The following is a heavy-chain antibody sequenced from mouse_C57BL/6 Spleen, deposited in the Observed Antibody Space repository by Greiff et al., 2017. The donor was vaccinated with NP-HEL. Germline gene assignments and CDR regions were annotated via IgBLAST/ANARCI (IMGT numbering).Heavy chain of an antibody. V-gene: IGHV5-9-1*02. CDR2: ISSGGDYI. Sequence: EVNLVESGEGLVKPGGSLKLSCAASGFTFSSYAMSWVRQTPEKRLEWVAYISSGGDYIYYADTVKGRFTISRDNARNTLYLQMSSLKSEDTAMYYCTRVYYYYGSSLNFFDYWGQGTALTVSS. D-gene: IGHD1-1*01. CDR1: GFTFSSYA. CDR3: TRVYYYYGSSLNFFDY. J-gene: IGHJ2*01.